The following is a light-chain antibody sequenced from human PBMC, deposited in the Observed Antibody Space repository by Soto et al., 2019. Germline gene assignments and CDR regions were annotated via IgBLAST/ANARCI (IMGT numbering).Light chain of an antibody. CDR3: QQYNNWPLT. J-gene: IGKJ4*01. CDR1: QSVSSD. V-gene: IGKV3-15*01. Sequence: ERVMTQAPATLSVSPGERATLSCRASQSVSSDLAWYQQKPGQGPRLLIYGAFNRATGVPARFSGSGSGTDFTLTISSLQSEDFAVYYCQQYNNWPLTFSGGTKVEIK. CDR2: GAF.